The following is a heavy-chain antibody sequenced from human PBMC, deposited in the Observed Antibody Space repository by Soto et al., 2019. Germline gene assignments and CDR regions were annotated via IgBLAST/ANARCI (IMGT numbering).Heavy chain of an antibody. J-gene: IGHJ6*02. V-gene: IGHV3-30*18. CDR2: ISYDGSNK. CDR3: AKGTLAYCGGDCSSTNYYYGMDV. Sequence: PGGSLRLSCAASGFTFSSYGMHWVRQAPGKGLEWVAVISYDGSNKYYADSVKGRFTISRDNSKNTLYLQMNSLRAEDTAVYYCAKGTLAYCGGDCSSTNYYYGMDVWGQGTTVTVSS. CDR1: GFTFSSYG. D-gene: IGHD2-21*02.